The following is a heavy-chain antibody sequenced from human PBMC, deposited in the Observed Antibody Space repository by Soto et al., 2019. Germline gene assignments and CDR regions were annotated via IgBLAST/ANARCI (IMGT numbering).Heavy chain of an antibody. CDR1: GFTFSSYW. CDR3: ARGGGYSYGYGAFDI. D-gene: IGHD5-18*01. V-gene: IGHV3-7*03. Sequence: GGALRLSCAASGFTFSSYWRSWVRQAPGKGLEWVANIKQDGSEKYYVDSVKGRFTISRDNAKNSLYLQMNSLRAEDTAVYYCARGGGYSYGYGAFDIWGQGTMVTV. CDR2: IKQDGSEK. J-gene: IGHJ3*02.